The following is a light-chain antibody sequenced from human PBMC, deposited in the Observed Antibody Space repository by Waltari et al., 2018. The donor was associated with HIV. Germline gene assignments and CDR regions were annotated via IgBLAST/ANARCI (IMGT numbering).Light chain of an antibody. Sequence: EIVLTQSPGPLSSSPGERVTLTCRASQTVGLAWYQQKPGQAPRLLIYGASSRATGIPDRFRGSGSGTDFTLTITRLEPEDFAVYYCQQYGGSPYSFGQGTKLEIK. CDR3: QQYGGSPYS. CDR2: GAS. J-gene: IGKJ2*03. V-gene: IGKV3-20*01. CDR1: QTVG.